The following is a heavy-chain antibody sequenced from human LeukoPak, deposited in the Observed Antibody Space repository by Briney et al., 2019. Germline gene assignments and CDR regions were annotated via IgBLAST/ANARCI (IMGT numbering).Heavy chain of an antibody. CDR1: GYTFTSYY. V-gene: IGHV1-46*01. CDR2: INPSGGST. CDR3: ANDAWSDYSNSHFDY. Sequence: ASVKVSRKASGYTFTSYYMHWVRQAPGQGLEWMGIINPSGGSTSYAQKFQGRVTMTRDTFTSTVYMELSSLRAEDTAVYYCANDAWSDYSNSHFDYWGQGTLVTVSS. D-gene: IGHD4-11*01. J-gene: IGHJ4*02.